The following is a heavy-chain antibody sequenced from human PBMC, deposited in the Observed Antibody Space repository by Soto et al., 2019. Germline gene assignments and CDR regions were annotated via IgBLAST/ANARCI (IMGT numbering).Heavy chain of an antibody. Sequence: PSETLSLTCTVSGGSISSSSYYWGWIRQPPGKGLEWIGSIYYSGSTYYNPSLKSRVTISVDTSKNQFSLKLSSVTAADTAVYYCARHPRRYYYGSGSYSGMDVWGQGTTVTVSS. D-gene: IGHD3-10*01. V-gene: IGHV4-39*01. J-gene: IGHJ6*02. CDR2: IYYSGST. CDR3: ARHPRRYYYGSGSYSGMDV. CDR1: GGSISSSSYY.